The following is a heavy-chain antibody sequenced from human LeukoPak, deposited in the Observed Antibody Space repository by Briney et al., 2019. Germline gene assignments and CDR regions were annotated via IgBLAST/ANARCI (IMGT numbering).Heavy chain of an antibody. J-gene: IGHJ6*03. CDR1: GGSISSYY. CDR3: ARELLTGRITIFGLAANYMDV. V-gene: IGHV4-4*07. CDR2: IYTSGST. D-gene: IGHD3-3*01. Sequence: SETLSLTCTVSGGSISSYYWSWIRQPAGKGLEWIGRIYTSGSTNYNPSLKSRVTMSVDTSKNQFSLKLSSVTAADTAVYYCARELLTGRITIFGLAANYMDVWGKGTTVTVSS.